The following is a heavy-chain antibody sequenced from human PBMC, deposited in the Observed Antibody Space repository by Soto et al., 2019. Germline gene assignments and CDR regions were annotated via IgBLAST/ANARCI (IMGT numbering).Heavy chain of an antibody. CDR1: GFTFGSYW. J-gene: IGHJ4*02. Sequence: GGSLRLSCAASGFTFGSYWMSWVRQAPGKGLEWVANIKQDGSEKFYVDSVKGRFTISRDNAKNSLYLQMNSLRAEDTAVYYCARVFPHLEMSAIGAYWGQGTLVTVSS. CDR3: ARVFPHLEMSAIGAY. V-gene: IGHV3-7*01. CDR2: IKQDGSEK.